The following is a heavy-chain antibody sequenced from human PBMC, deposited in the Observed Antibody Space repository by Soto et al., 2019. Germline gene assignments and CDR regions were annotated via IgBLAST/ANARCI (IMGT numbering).Heavy chain of an antibody. Sequence: SETLSLTCAFYGGSFSGYYWIWIRQPPGKGLEWIGEINHSGSTNYNPSLKSRVTISVDTSKNQFSLKLSSVTAADTAVYYCARILGYCSSTSCYGTDAFDIWGQGTMVTVSS. J-gene: IGHJ3*02. V-gene: IGHV4-34*01. CDR3: ARILGYCSSTSCYGTDAFDI. CDR2: INHSGST. CDR1: GGSFSGYY. D-gene: IGHD2-2*01.